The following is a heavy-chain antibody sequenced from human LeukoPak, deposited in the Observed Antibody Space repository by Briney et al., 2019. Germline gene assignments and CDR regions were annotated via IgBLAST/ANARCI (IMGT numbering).Heavy chain of an antibody. V-gene: IGHV3-48*01. Sequence: GGSLRLSCAASGFTFSSYSMNWVRQAPGKGLEWVSYISSSSSTIYYADSVKGRFTISRDNAKNSLYLQMNSLRAEDTAVYYCARDPTRYDFWSGYFVNYYYYYMDVWGQGTLVTVSS. CDR1: GFTFSSYS. CDR3: ARDPTRYDFWSGYFVNYYYYYMDV. J-gene: IGHJ6*03. D-gene: IGHD3-3*01. CDR2: ISSSSSTI.